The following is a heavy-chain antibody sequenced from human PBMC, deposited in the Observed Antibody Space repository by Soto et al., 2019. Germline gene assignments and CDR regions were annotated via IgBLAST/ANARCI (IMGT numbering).Heavy chain of an antibody. CDR1: GFTFSSYA. D-gene: IGHD3-10*01. CDR2: ISGSGGST. CDR3: AKESVTMVRGVVISRYFDL. Sequence: EVQLLESGGGLVQPGGSLRLSCAASGFTFSSYAMSWVRQAPGKGLEWVSAISGSGGSTYYADSVKGRFTISRDNSKNTLYLQMNSLRAEYTAVYYCAKESVTMVRGVVISRYFDLWGRGTLVTVSS. J-gene: IGHJ2*01. V-gene: IGHV3-23*01.